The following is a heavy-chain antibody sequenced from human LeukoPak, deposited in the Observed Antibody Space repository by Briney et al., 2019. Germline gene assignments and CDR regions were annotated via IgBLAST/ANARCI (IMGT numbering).Heavy chain of an antibody. CDR1: GFTFGDYA. CDR3: AKANFDWFLGFNY. J-gene: IGHJ4*02. Sequence: GGSLRLSCAASGFTFGDYAKHWVRQAPGKGLEWVSGISWNSGSIGYADSVKGRFTISRDNAKNSLYLQMNSLRAEDTALYYCAKANFDWFLGFNYWGQGTLVTVSS. V-gene: IGHV3-9*01. CDR2: ISWNSGSI. D-gene: IGHD3-9*01.